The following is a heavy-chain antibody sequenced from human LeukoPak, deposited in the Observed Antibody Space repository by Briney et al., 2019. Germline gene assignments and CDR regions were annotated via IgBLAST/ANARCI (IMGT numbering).Heavy chain of an antibody. CDR3: ARGGDYYDSSGYHYAATH. CDR2: FNPGGGGT. CDR1: GYTFTSYY. D-gene: IGHD3-22*01. Sequence: ASVKVSCKASGYTFTSYYIHWVRQAPGQGLEWVGIFNPGGGGTSYAQKFQGRVTMTMDTSTSTVYMDLSSLRSEDTAVYYCARGGDYYDSSGYHYAATHWGQGTLVTVSS. V-gene: IGHV1-46*01. J-gene: IGHJ4*02.